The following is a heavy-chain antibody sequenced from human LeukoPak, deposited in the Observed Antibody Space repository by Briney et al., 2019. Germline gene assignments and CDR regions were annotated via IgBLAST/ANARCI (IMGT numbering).Heavy chain of an antibody. J-gene: IGHJ4*02. CDR3: ARDLQIAARQGSFFDY. CDR1: GYTFTSYY. Sequence: ASVKVSCKASGYTFTSYYMHWVRQAPGQGLEWMGIINPSGGSTSYAQKFQGRVTMTRDTSTSTVYMELSSLRSEDTAVYYCARDLQIAARQGSFFDYWGQGTLVTVSP. V-gene: IGHV1-46*01. D-gene: IGHD6-6*01. CDR2: INPSGGST.